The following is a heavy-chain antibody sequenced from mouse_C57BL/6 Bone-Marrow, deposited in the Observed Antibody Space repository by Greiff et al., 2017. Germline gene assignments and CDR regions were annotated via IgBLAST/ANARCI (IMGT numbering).Heavy chain of an antibody. CDR3: ARRVWLRDAMDY. V-gene: IGHV5-4*03. Sequence: EVKLMESGGGLVKPGGSLKLSCAASGFTFSSYAMSWVRQTPEKRLEWVATISDGGSYTYYPDNVKGRFTISRDNAKNNLYLQMSHLKSEDTAMYYCARRVWLRDAMDYWGQGTSVTVSS. CDR2: ISDGGSYT. J-gene: IGHJ4*01. D-gene: IGHD2-2*01. CDR1: GFTFSSYA.